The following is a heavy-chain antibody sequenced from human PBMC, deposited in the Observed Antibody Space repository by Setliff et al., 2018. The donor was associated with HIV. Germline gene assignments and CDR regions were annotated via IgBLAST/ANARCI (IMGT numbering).Heavy chain of an antibody. D-gene: IGHD6-13*01. CDR1: GGSFSGYY. V-gene: IGHV4-34*01. CDR3: ARGVAAAGMLMDV. Sequence: PSETLSLTCAVYGGSFSGYYWSWIRQPPGKGLEWIGEINHSGSTNYNPSLESRVTISVDTSKSQFSLKLTSVTAADTAVFYCARGVAAAGMLMDVWGKGTTVTVSS. CDR2: INHSGST. J-gene: IGHJ6*03.